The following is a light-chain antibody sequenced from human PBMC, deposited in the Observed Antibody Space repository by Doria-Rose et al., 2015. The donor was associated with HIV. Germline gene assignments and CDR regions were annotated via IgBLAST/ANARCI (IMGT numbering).Light chain of an antibody. CDR1: QSFSSTY. V-gene: IGKV3-20*01. J-gene: IGKJ1*01. Sequence: EIVMTQLPGTLSLSPGERATLSCRASQSFSSTYLAWYQQKPGQAPSLLIYDGSTRATGIPDRFSASGSGTDFTLTINRLEPEDFALYYCHQYGTSWTFGQGTKVEI. CDR2: DGS. CDR3: HQYGTSWT.